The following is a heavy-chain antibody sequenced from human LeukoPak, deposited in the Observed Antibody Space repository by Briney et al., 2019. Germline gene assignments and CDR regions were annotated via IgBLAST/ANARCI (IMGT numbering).Heavy chain of an antibody. CDR1: GGTFSSYA. Sequence: ASVKVSCKASGGTFSSYAISWVRQAPGQGLEWVGGIIPIFGTANYAQKFQGRVTITADESTSTAYMELSSLRSEDTAVYYCARDSGHGDYVPFDYWGQGTLVTVSS. J-gene: IGHJ4*02. D-gene: IGHD4-17*01. CDR2: IIPIFGTA. CDR3: ARDSGHGDYVPFDY. V-gene: IGHV1-69*13.